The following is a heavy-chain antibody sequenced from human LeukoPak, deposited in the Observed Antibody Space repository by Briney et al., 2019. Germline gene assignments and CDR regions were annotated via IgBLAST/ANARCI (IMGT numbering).Heavy chain of an antibody. Sequence: GGSLRLSCTAAGFTFGEYAMSWVRQAPGKGREWVGFIRSKAYGGTTGCAASVKGRFTISSDDSKSIAYLQMNSLKTQDTAVYYCTAGAQWLARWGQGPLVPVSS. V-gene: IGHV3-49*04. CDR1: GFTFGEYA. CDR2: IRSKAYGGTT. D-gene: IGHD6-19*01. J-gene: IGHJ4*02. CDR3: TAGAQWLAR.